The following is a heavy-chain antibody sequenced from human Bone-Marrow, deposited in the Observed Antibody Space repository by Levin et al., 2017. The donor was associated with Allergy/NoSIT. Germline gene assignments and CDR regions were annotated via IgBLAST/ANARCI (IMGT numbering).Heavy chain of an antibody. CDR1: GGSFSGYY. CDR3: ARTGHKRGSPYSAVAGPTTGWYFDL. J-gene: IGHJ2*01. CDR2: INHSGST. Sequence: PSETLSLTCAVYGGSFSGYYWSWIRQPPGKGLEWIGEINHSGSTNYNPSLKSRVTISVDTSKNQFSLKLSSVTAADTAVYYCARTGHKRGSPYSAVAGPTTGWYFDLWGRGTLVTVSS. V-gene: IGHV4-34*01. D-gene: IGHD6-19*01.